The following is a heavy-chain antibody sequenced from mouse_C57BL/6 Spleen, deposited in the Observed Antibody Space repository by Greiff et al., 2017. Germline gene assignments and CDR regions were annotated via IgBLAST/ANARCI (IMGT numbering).Heavy chain of an antibody. J-gene: IGHJ2*01. Sequence: EVQLVESEAELVKPGASVKLSCNASGFNITDYTIHWVKQRTEQGLEWLGKIYPGDGETKYDAKFKGKATITAETSSNTAYMQLRSLTSEDTAVYYCASGEDVDYWGQGTTLTVSS. CDR3: ASGEDVDY. CDR1: GFNITDYT. CDR2: IYPGDGET. V-gene: IGHV14-2*01.